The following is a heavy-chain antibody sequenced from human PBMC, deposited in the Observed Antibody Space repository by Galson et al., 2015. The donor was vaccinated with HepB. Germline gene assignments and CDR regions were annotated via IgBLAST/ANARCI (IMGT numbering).Heavy chain of an antibody. CDR2: VVVGSDNT. CDR3: AASTHSSSWYSLFYYYAMDV. V-gene: IGHV1-58*01. Sequence: ARGQRLEWIGWVVVGSDNTNYAHNFQERVTITRDMSTSTAYMELSSLRSEDTAVYYCAASTHSSSWYSLFYYYAMDVWGQGTTVTVSS. J-gene: IGHJ6*02. D-gene: IGHD6-13*01.